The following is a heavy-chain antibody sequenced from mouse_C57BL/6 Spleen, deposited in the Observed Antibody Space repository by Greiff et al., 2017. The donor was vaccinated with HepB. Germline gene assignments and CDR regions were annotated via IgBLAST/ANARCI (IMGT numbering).Heavy chain of an antibody. J-gene: IGHJ2*01. CDR3: ARVVDYDGGFDY. D-gene: IGHD2-4*01. Sequence: QVQLQQPGAELVKPGASVKMSCKASGYTFTSYWITWVKQRPGQGLEWIGDIYPGSGSTNYNEKFKSKATLTVDTSSSTAYMQLSSLTSEDSAVYYCARVVDYDGGFDYWGQGTTLTVSS. CDR1: GYTFTSYW. CDR2: IYPGSGST. V-gene: IGHV1-55*01.